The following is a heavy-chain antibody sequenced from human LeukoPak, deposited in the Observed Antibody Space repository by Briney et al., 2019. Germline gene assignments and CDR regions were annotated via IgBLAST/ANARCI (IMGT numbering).Heavy chain of an antibody. J-gene: IGHJ3*01. CDR1: GDSVSSNSAA. Sequence: SQTLSLTCAISGDSVSSNSAAWNWIRQSPSRGLEWLARTYYRSKWYSDYAASVKSRITINPGTSKNQFSLQLNSVTPEDTAVYYCSRFRDSTPVATDAFDVWGQGTRVTVAS. D-gene: IGHD4-23*01. CDR2: TYYRSKWYS. CDR3: SRFRDSTPVATDAFDV. V-gene: IGHV6-1*01.